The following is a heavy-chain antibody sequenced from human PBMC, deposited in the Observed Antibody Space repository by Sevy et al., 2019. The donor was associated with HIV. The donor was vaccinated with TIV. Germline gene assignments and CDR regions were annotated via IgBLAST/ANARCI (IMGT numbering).Heavy chain of an antibody. CDR3: ARDGKVPVPGLYYFDY. CDR1: GLTSSNDN. D-gene: IGHD6-19*01. V-gene: IGHV3-21*01. CDR2: ISSESGYI. Sequence: GGSLRLSCAASGLTSSNDNMNWVRQAPGKGLEWVSFISSESGYIYYVDSVKGRFSSSRDNAKNSLYLQMNSLRAEDTAVYYCARDGKVPVPGLYYFDYWGHGTLVTVSS. J-gene: IGHJ4*01.